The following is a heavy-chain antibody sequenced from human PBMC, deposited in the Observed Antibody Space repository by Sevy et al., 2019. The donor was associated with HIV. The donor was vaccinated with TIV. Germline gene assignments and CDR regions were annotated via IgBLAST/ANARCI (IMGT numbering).Heavy chain of an antibody. CDR1: GYRFSNNL. Sequence: GESLKISCQGSGYRFSNNLVAWVRQRPGEGLEWMGMIYPGNSDTRYGPSFQGQVIISADKSISTAYVQWRSLKASDTAIYYCASGADLRLDGFDFWGQGTGVTVSS. CDR3: ASGADLRLDGFDF. D-gene: IGHD1-26*01. J-gene: IGHJ3*01. CDR2: IYPGNSDT. V-gene: IGHV5-51*01.